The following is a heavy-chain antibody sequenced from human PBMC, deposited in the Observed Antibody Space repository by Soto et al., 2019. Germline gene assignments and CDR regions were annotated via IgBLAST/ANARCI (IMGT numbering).Heavy chain of an antibody. CDR1: GGSISSYY. V-gene: IGHV4-59*08. J-gene: IGHJ3*01. Sequence: SETLSLTCTVSGGSISSYYWSWIRQPPGKGLEWIGYIYYSGSTNYNPSLKSRVTISVDTSKNQFSLRLSSVTAADTAVYYCARQPTVTTVNDAFDLWGQGTMVTVSS. CDR3: ARQPTVTTVNDAFDL. CDR2: IYYSGST. D-gene: IGHD4-17*01.